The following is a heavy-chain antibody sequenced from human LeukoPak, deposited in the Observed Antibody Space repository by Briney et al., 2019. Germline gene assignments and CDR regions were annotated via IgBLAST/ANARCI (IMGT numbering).Heavy chain of an antibody. V-gene: IGHV3-21*01. CDR2: ISSSSSYI. D-gene: IGHD6-6*01. CDR3: ARKIATRHYFDY. Sequence: GGSLRLSCAASGFTFSSYGMNWVRQAPGKGLEWVSSISSSSSYIYYADSVKGRFTVSRDNAKNSLYLQMNSLRAEDTAVYYCARKIATRHYFDYWGQGTLVTVSS. J-gene: IGHJ4*02. CDR1: GFTFSSYG.